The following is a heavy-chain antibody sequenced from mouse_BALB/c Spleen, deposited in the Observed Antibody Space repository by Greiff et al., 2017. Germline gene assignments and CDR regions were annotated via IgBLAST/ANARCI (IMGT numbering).Heavy chain of an antibody. CDR3: ARGEDAMDY. CDR1: GFTFSSYG. J-gene: IGHJ4*01. CDR2: ISSGGSYT. Sequence: EVHLVESGGDLVKPGGSLKLSCAASGFTFSSYGMCWVRQTPDKRLEWVATISSGGSYTYYPDSVKGRFTISRDNAKNTLYLQMSSLKSEDTAMYYCARGEDAMDYWGQGTSVTVSS. V-gene: IGHV5-6*01.